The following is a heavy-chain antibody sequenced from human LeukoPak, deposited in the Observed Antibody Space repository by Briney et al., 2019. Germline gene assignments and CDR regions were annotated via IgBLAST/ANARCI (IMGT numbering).Heavy chain of an antibody. CDR2: RNPNSGNT. CDR3: ARGLGAYSTYYFDY. CDR1: GYTFASYD. J-gene: IGHJ4*02. Sequence: ASVKVSCKASGYTFASYDINWVRQATGQGLEWMGWRNPNSGNTGYAQKFQGRVTMTRKTSISTAYMELSSLRSEDTAVYYCARGLGAYSTYYFDYWGQGTLVTVSS. D-gene: IGHD2-21*01. V-gene: IGHV1-8*01.